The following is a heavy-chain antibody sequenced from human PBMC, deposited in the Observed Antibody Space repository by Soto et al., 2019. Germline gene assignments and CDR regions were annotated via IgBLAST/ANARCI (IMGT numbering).Heavy chain of an antibody. CDR3: EKGGRQWLVTSHINY. J-gene: IGHJ4*02. Sequence: LSLSCAASGFTFSDYAMHWVRQAPGKGLEWVAVVSHDGRNTHYADSVKGRFTISRDSSKNTVSLEMTSLRAEDTAVYYCEKGGRQWLVTSHINYWGQGALVTVS. CDR1: GFTFSDYA. V-gene: IGHV3-30*18. CDR2: VSHDGRNT. D-gene: IGHD6-19*01.